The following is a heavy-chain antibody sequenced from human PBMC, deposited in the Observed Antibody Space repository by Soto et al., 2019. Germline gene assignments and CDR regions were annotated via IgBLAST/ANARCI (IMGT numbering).Heavy chain of an antibody. D-gene: IGHD2-15*01. CDR2: MNPSSGET. CDR3: ARLAEYCNGIKCYSNFDF. J-gene: IGHJ4*01. CDR1: GYNFTNFD. V-gene: IGHV1-8*01. Sequence: ASVKVSCKTSGYNFTNFDINWVRQAPGRGLVWMGWMNPSSGETGSAQNFQGRVTMTRDISTRTFFMQLTSLRSEDTAIYYCARLAEYCNGIKCYSNFDFWGRGTQVTISS.